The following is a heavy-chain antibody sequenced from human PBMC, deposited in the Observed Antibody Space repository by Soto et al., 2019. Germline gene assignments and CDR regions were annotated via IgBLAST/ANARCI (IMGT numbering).Heavy chain of an antibody. CDR3: AAVPVLRFLEWLPAYFDY. CDR1: GFMFTSSA. CDR2: LVVGSGNT. J-gene: IGHJ4*02. V-gene: IGHV1-58*01. D-gene: IGHD3-3*01. Sequence: SVKVSCKTSGFMFTSSAVQWVRQARGQRLEWIGWLVVGSGNTHYAQHFQERVTLTRDMSTGTAYMELSSLRSEDTAVYYCAAVPVLRFLEWLPAYFDYWGQGTLVTSPQ.